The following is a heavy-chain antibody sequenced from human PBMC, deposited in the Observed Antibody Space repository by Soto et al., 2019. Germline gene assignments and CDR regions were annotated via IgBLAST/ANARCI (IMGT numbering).Heavy chain of an antibody. CDR2: IYYSGST. D-gene: IGHD3-22*01. V-gene: IGHV4-30-4*01. CDR1: GGSISSGDYY. Sequence: SETLSLTCTVYGGSISSGDYYWSWIRQPPGKGLEWIGYIYYSGSTYYNPSLKSRVTISVDTSKNQFSLKLSSVTAADTAVYYCARVTAKYYYDSSGYYEWFDPWGQGTLVTVSS. J-gene: IGHJ5*02. CDR3: ARVTAKYYYDSSGYYEWFDP.